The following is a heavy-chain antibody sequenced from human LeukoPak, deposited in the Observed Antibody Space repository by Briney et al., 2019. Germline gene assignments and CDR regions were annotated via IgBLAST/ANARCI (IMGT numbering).Heavy chain of an antibody. Sequence: SETLSLTCAVYGGSFSGYYWTWIRQPPGKGLEWIGEITHSGGTNYNPSLKSRVTMSVDTSKNQFSLKLSSVTAADTAVYYCAAGLVEVDYWGQGTLVTVSS. CDR3: AAGLVEVDY. J-gene: IGHJ4*02. CDR2: ITHSGGT. CDR1: GGSFSGYY. V-gene: IGHV4-34*01. D-gene: IGHD1-26*01.